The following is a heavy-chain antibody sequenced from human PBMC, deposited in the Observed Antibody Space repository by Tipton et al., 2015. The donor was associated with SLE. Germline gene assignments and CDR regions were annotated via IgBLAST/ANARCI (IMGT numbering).Heavy chain of an antibody. CDR3: VGQTIFGSLRALDY. V-gene: IGHV4-38-2*01. Sequence: TPSLTCAVSGASIGSGFHWGWIRRPPGKELEWIATIHHYSGTTWYNPSLRSRVVISMDTSKNHFSLKLSSVTAADTAVYYCVGQTIFGSLRALDYWGLGTLVTVSS. CDR2: IHHYSGTT. CDR1: GASIGSGFH. J-gene: IGHJ4*02. D-gene: IGHD3-3*01.